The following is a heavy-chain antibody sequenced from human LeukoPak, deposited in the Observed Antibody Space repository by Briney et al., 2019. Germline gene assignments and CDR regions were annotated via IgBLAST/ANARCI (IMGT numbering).Heavy chain of an antibody. CDR3: ASNEYSYGLDY. CDR1: GGSFSGYY. V-gene: IGHV4-34*01. J-gene: IGHJ4*02. CDR2: INHSGST. D-gene: IGHD5-18*01. Sequence: SETLSLTCAVYGGSFSGYYWSWIRQPPGKGLEWIGEINHSGSTNYNPSLKSRVTISVDTSKNQFSLKLSSVTAADTAVYYCASNEYSYGLDYWGQGTLVTVSS.